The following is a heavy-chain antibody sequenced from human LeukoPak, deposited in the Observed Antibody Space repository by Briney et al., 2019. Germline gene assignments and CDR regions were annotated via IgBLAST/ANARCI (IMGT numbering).Heavy chain of an antibody. Sequence: GGSLRLSCVASGFPFSFYSMNWVRQAPGEGLEWVPSISSSSTSIDYADAVKGRFTISRDNAKNSLFLQMNSLRAEDTAVYFCARKVVGATTPYHAFDMWGQGTKVTVSP. CDR1: GFPFSFYS. CDR2: ISSSSTSI. CDR3: ARKVVGATTPYHAFDM. J-gene: IGHJ3*02. V-gene: IGHV3-21*01. D-gene: IGHD1-26*01.